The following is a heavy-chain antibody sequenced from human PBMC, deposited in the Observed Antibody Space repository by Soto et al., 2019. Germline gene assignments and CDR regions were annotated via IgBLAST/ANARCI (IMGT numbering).Heavy chain of an antibody. CDR1: GGTFSSYA. Sequence: ASVKVSCKASGGTFSSYAISWVRQAPGQGLEWMGGIIPIFGTANYAQKFQGRVTITADESTSTAYMELRSLRSDDTAVYYCARYFEYSSSFYPYWGQGTLVTVSS. CDR3: ARYFEYSSSFYPY. D-gene: IGHD6-6*01. V-gene: IGHV1-69*13. J-gene: IGHJ4*02. CDR2: IIPIFGTA.